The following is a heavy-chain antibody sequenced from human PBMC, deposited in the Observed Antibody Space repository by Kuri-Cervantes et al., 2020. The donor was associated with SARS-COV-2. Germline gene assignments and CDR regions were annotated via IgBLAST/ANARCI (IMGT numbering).Heavy chain of an antibody. CDR2: ISYDGSNK. D-gene: IGHD2-15*01. Sequence: GESLKISCAASRFTFSSYAMHWVRQAPGKGLEWVAVISYDGSNKYYADSVKGRFTISRDNSKNTLYLQMNSLRAEDTAVYYCAREMRMGVAVREVGMDVWGQGTTVTVSS. V-gene: IGHV3-30-3*01. J-gene: IGHJ6*02. CDR3: AREMRMGVAVREVGMDV. CDR1: RFTFSSYA.